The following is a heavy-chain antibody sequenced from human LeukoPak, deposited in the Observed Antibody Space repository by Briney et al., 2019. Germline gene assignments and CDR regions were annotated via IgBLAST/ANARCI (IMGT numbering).Heavy chain of an antibody. CDR3: AKERDYRVSTSCDY. D-gene: IGHD3-10*01. CDR1: GFTFSNFG. CDR2: ISYDGKVT. V-gene: IGHV3-30*18. Sequence: GEPLRLSCAASGFTFSNFGTHWVRQAPGKGLEWMAVISYDGKVTYYADSVKGRFTISRDNSKNTLYLQMTSLRGEDTALYYCAKERDYRVSTSCDYWGQGTQVTVSS. J-gene: IGHJ4*02.